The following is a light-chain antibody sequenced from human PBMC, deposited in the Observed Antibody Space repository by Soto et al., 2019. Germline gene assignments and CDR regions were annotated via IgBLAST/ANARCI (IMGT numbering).Light chain of an antibody. Sequence: DIQMTQSPSTLSASVGDRVTITCRASQSIRSFLAWYQQKPGKAPKILISDASNLGSGVPSRFSGSGSGTEFTLTISSLQPDDFATYYCQQYYSYSLTFGGGTKVEIK. J-gene: IGKJ4*01. CDR1: QSIRSF. CDR3: QQYYSYSLT. V-gene: IGKV1-5*01. CDR2: DAS.